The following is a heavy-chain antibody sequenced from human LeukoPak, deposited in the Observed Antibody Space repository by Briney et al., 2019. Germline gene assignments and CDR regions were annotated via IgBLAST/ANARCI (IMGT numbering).Heavy chain of an antibody. D-gene: IGHD3-22*01. V-gene: IGHV3-66*01. CDR1: GFTVSTNY. CDR2: IYSGGIT. CDR3: ARDGYYDSSGYRKHDGFDI. J-gene: IGHJ3*02. Sequence: GGSLRLSCAASGFTVSTNYMSWVRQAPGKGLEWVSLIYSGGITHYADSVKGRFTISRDNSKNTLYLQMTSLRAEDTAVYHCARDGYYDSSGYRKHDGFDIWGQGTLVTVSS.